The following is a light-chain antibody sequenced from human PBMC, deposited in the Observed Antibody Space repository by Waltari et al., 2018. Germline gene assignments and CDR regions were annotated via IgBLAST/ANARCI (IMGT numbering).Light chain of an antibody. CDR2: EVS. CDR3: NSYTSSSSLDGSVV. CDR1: NTDVGAYTY. J-gene: IGLJ2*01. Sequence: QSALTQPASVSGSPGQSIPISCTGTNTDVGAYTYFPWFQKHPGKAPKLILYEVSNRPSGVSNRFSGSKSGNTAFLTISGLQAEDEADYYCNSYTSSSSLDGSVVFGGGTKVTVL. V-gene: IGLV2-14*01.